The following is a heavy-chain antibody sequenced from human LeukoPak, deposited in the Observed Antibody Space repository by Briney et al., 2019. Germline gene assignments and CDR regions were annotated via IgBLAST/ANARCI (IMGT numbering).Heavy chain of an antibody. D-gene: IGHD6-13*01. CDR2: IYSGGST. V-gene: IGHV3-66*01. J-gene: IGHJ6*02. CDR3: ARDPDIAAAGFVSSNELYAMDV. CDR1: GFTVSSNY. Sequence: GGSLRLSCAASGFTVSSNYMSWVRQAPGEGLEWVSVIYSGGSTYYADSVKGRFTISRDNSKNTLYLQMNSLRAEDTAVYYCARDPDIAAAGFVSSNELYAMDVWGQGTTVTVSS.